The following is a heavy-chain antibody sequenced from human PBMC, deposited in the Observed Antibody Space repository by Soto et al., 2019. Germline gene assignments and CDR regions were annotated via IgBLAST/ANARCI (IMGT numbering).Heavy chain of an antibody. CDR1: GYSFTSYW. CDR2: IYPGDSNT. CDR3: ARHAYDFWSGHPNPRYYYGMDV. V-gene: IGHV5-51*01. J-gene: IGHJ6*02. Sequence: SKKISCKGSGYSFTSYWIGWVRQMNGKGLEWMGIIYPGDSNTRYSPSLQGQVTISVDKSISTAYLQWSSLKATDTAMYYCARHAYDFWSGHPNPRYYYGMDVWGQGTTVTVSS. D-gene: IGHD3-3*01.